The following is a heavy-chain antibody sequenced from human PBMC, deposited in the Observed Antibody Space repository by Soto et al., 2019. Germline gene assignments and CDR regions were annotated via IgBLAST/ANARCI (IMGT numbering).Heavy chain of an antibody. Sequence: GGSLRLSCAASEFTFSNYAMSWVRQAPGKGLEWVSAISGSGGSTYYADSVKGRFTISRDNSKNTLYLQMNSLRAEDTAVYYCAKSYIVVVPAAILYFDYWGQGTLVTVSS. D-gene: IGHD2-2*01. J-gene: IGHJ4*02. CDR1: EFTFSNYA. V-gene: IGHV3-23*01. CDR2: ISGSGGST. CDR3: AKSYIVVVPAAILYFDY.